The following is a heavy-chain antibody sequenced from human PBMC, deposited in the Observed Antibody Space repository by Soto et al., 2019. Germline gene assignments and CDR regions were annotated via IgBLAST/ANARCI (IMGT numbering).Heavy chain of an antibody. D-gene: IGHD5-12*01. J-gene: IGHJ6*02. CDR3: LRVRAEWLRGGYYYYGMDF. CDR1: GGSVSSGSYY. V-gene: IGHV4-61*01. CDR2: IYYSGST. Sequence: PSETLSLTCTVSGGSVSSGSYYWSWIRQPPGKALEWIGYIYYSGSTNYNPSLKSQVTISVDTSKNQFSLRLSSVTAADTAVFFFLRVRAEWLRGGYYYYGMDFWGPGTTVTVSS.